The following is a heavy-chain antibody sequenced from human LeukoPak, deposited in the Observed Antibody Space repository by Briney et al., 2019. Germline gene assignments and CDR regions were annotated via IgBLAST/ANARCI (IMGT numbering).Heavy chain of an antibody. Sequence: GGSLRLSCAASAFTFSSYGMHWVRQAPGKGLEWVAAISYDGSKKYYTDSVKGRFTISRDNSKNTLYLQMNSLRAEDTAVYYCTTEPIAAVGPFDYWGQGTLVTVSS. CDR3: TTEPIAAVGPFDY. CDR2: ISYDGSKK. J-gene: IGHJ4*02. CDR1: AFTFSSYG. D-gene: IGHD6-13*01. V-gene: IGHV3-30*03.